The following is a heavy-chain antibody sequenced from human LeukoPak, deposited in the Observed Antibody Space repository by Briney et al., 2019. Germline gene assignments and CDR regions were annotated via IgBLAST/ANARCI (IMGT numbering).Heavy chain of an antibody. CDR1: GFTFSRSG. J-gene: IGHJ4*02. CDR3: AKVPHSWGLFDS. CDR2: IRDDGSTR. D-gene: IGHD3-16*01. V-gene: IGHV3-30*02. Sequence: PGGSLRLSCAASGFTFSRSGLHWVRQAPGKGLEWVAFIRDDGSTRYYADSVKGRFTVSRDNSKNTLYLHMDSLRTEDTAVYYCAKVPHSWGLFDSWGQGTLVTVSS.